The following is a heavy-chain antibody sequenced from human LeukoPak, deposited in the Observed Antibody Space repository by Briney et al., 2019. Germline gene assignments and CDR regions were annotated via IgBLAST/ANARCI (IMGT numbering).Heavy chain of an antibody. Sequence: ASVKVSCKASGYTFTSYYMHWVRQAPGQGLEWMGIINPSGGSTSYAQKFQGRVTLTRDTSTSTVYMELSSLRSEDTAVYYCARDGVSYYDSSGYYNYYYYMDVWGKGTTVTIS. CDR2: INPSGGST. D-gene: IGHD3-22*01. CDR3: ARDGVSYYDSSGYYNYYYYMDV. J-gene: IGHJ6*03. V-gene: IGHV1-46*01. CDR1: GYTFTSYY.